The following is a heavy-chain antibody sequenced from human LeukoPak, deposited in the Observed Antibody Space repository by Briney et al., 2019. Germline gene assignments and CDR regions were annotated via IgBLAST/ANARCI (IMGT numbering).Heavy chain of an antibody. CDR2: IYYSGST. J-gene: IGHJ3*01. Sequence: SETLSLTCTVSGGSISSGDYYWSWIRQPPGKGLEWIGYIYYSGSTYYNPSPKSRVTISVDASKNQFSLKLSSVTAADTAVYYCASYDSSGYYYVRNAFDFWGQGTMVTVSS. D-gene: IGHD3-22*01. V-gene: IGHV4-30-4*01. CDR1: GGSISSGDYY. CDR3: ASYDSSGYYYVRNAFDF.